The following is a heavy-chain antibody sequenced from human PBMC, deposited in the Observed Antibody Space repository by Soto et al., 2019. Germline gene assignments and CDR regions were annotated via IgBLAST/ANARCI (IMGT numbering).Heavy chain of an antibody. J-gene: IGHJ4*02. V-gene: IGHV1-18*01. D-gene: IGHD2-2*01. CDR2: ISAYNGNT. Sequence: ASVKVSCKASGYTFTSYGISWVRQAPGQGLEWMGWISAYNGNTNYAQKLQGRVTMTTDTSTSTAYMELRSLRSDDTAVHYCARAYCSSTSCYGDFDYWGQGTLVTVSS. CDR1: GYTFTSYG. CDR3: ARAYCSSTSCYGDFDY.